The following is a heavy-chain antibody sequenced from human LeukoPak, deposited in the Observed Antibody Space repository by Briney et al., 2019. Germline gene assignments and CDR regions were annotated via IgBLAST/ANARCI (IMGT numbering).Heavy chain of an antibody. J-gene: IGHJ4*02. CDR1: GFIFSGSA. Sequence: GGSLKLSCVVSGFIFSGSALHWVSQTSGKGLEWVGHIRSKTNNYATGYAASVKGRFTISRDDSKNTAYLQMNRLKTEDTAVYYCLSLWSGSYTPVWGQGTLVTVSS. D-gene: IGHD3-3*01. V-gene: IGHV3-73*01. CDR2: IRSKTNNYAT. CDR3: LSLWSGSYTPV.